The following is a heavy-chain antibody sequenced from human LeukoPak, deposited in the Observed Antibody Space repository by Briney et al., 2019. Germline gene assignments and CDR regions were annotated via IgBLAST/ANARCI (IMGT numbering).Heavy chain of an antibody. CDR2: INHSGST. CDR1: GGSFTNYY. J-gene: IGHJ4*02. V-gene: IGHV4-34*01. Sequence: SETLSLTCAVYGGSFTNYYWSWIRQPPGKGLEWIGEINHSGSTKYNPSLKSRVTISVDTSKNQFSLKLSSVTAADTAVYYCARHSPVGIFYFDYWGQGTLVTVSS. D-gene: IGHD1-26*01. CDR3: ARHSPVGIFYFDY.